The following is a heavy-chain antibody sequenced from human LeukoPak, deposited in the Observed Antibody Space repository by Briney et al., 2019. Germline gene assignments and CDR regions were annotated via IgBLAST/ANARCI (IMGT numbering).Heavy chain of an antibody. V-gene: IGHV4-31*03. CDR1: GGSISSGGYY. CDR3: ARGAVLYYYYMDV. CDR2: ISYGGST. J-gene: IGHJ6*03. D-gene: IGHD2-15*01. Sequence: SQTLSLTCTVSGGSISSGGYYWTWIRPHPGKGLEWIGYISYGGSTYYNPSLKSRVSISVDTSKNRFSLKLSSVTAADTAVYYCARGAVLYYYYMDVWGKGTPVTVSS.